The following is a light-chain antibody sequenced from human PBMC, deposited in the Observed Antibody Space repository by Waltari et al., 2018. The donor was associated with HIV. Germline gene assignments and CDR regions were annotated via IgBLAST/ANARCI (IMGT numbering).Light chain of an antibody. CDR1: SSDVGGYNY. V-gene: IGLV2-14*01. CDR2: EVS. J-gene: IGLJ3*02. Sequence: QSALTQPASVSGSPGQSITISCTGASSDVGGYNYVSLYQQHPGKAPKLMIYEVSNRPSGVSNRFSGSKSGNTASLTISGLRAEDEADYYCSSYTSSSTLWVFGGGTKLTVL. CDR3: SSYTSSSTLWV.